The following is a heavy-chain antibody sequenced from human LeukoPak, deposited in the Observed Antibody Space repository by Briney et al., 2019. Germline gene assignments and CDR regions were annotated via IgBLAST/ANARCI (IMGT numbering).Heavy chain of an antibody. J-gene: IGHJ6*03. CDR3: ARDGSLITFGGVIVYYYYYMDV. D-gene: IGHD3-16*02. CDR1: GFTFSSFG. Sequence: GGTLRLSCAASGFTFSSFGMSWVRQAPGKGLEWVSAISSTGGTAYYADSVKGRSTISRDNSKNTLYLQMNSLRAEDTAVYYCARDGSLITFGGVIVYYYYYMDVWGKGTTVTVSS. V-gene: IGHV3-23*01. CDR2: ISSTGGTA.